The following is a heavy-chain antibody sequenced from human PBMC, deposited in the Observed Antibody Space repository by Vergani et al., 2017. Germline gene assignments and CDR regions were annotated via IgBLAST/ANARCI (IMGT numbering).Heavy chain of an antibody. CDR2: INPSGGST. D-gene: IGHD2-2*01. J-gene: IGHJ5*02. CDR1: GYPFTSYY. V-gene: IGHV1-46*01. Sequence: QVQLVQSGAEVKKPGASVKVSCKASGYPFTSYYMHWVRPAPGQGLEWMGIINPSGGSTNYAQKFQGRVTMTSATSTRTVYMELSSLISEDTAVYYCTRGGRRVPATNNWFDPWGQGTLVTVSS. CDR3: TRGGRRVPATNNWFDP.